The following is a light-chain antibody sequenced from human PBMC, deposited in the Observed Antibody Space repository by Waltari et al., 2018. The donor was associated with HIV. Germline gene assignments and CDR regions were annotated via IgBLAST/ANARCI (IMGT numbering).Light chain of an antibody. V-gene: IGLV3-21*04. CDR3: QVWDSESDHQV. J-gene: IGLJ1*01. Sequence: SYVLTQTPSVSVAPGETATITCAGKHIGSKSVNWYQQRPGQAPVLVIQYDNERPSGIPARFSASNSGDTATLTIARVAAGDEADYYCQVWDSESDHQVFATGTKVTVL. CDR1: HIGSKS. CDR2: YDN.